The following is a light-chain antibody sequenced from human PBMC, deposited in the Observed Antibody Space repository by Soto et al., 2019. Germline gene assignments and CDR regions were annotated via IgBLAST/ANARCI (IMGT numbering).Light chain of an antibody. CDR3: QQYGTSPLT. V-gene: IGKV1-5*03. Sequence: DIQMTQSPSTLSASVGDRVTITCRASQSISSWLAWYQQKPGKAPKLLIYKASSLQSGIPDRFSGSGSGTDFTLTISRLEPEDFAVYYCQQYGTSPLTFGGGTKVDI. CDR2: KAS. CDR1: QSISSW. J-gene: IGKJ4*01.